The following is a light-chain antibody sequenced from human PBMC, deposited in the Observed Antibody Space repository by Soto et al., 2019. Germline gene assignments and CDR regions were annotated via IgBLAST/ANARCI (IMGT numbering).Light chain of an antibody. CDR3: QQYGSSPTWT. V-gene: IGKV3-20*01. J-gene: IGKJ1*01. CDR2: GAS. CDR1: QSVRSS. Sequence: EVVMTQSPVTLSVSPGERATLSCRASQSVRSSVAWYQQKPGQAPRLLIYGASTRATGIPDRFSGSGSGTDFTLTISRLEPEDSAVYYCQQYGSSPTWTFGQGTKVDI.